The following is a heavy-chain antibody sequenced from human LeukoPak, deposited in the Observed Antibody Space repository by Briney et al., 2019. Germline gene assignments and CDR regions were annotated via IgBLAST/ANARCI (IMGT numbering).Heavy chain of an antibody. Sequence: EASVKVSCKASGGTFSSYAISWVRQAPGQGLEWMGGIIPIFGTANYAQKFQGRVTITADESTSTAYMELSSLRSEDTAVYYCARDRDPYYYVSSGYYYFDYWGQGTLVTVSS. CDR1: GGTFSSYA. D-gene: IGHD3-22*01. V-gene: IGHV1-69*13. CDR3: ARDRDPYYYVSSGYYYFDY. CDR2: IIPIFGTA. J-gene: IGHJ4*02.